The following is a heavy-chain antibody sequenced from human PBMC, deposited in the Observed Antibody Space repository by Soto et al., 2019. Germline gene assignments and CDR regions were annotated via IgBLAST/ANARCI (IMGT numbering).Heavy chain of an antibody. CDR2: IKQDGSEK. Sequence: EVQLVESGGGLVQPGGSLRLSCAASGFTFSSYWMSWVRQAPGKGLEWVANIKQDGSEKYYVDSVKGRFTISRDNAXNXXYLQMNSLRAEDTAVYYCARDGSGWYSAYYYGMDVWGQGTTVTVSS. D-gene: IGHD6-19*01. CDR1: GFTFSSYW. J-gene: IGHJ6*02. V-gene: IGHV3-7*04. CDR3: ARDGSGWYSAYYYGMDV.